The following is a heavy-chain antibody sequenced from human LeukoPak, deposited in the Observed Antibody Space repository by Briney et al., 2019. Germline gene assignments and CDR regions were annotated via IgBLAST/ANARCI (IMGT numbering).Heavy chain of an antibody. J-gene: IGHJ4*02. D-gene: IGHD3-22*01. CDR3: ASDGSSGYRGKAFDY. V-gene: IGHV4-39*01. Sequence: SETLSLTCTVSGGSISSSSYYWGWIRQPPGKGLEWIGSIYYSGSTYYNPSLKSRVTISVDTSKNQFSLKLSSVTAADTAVYYCASDGSSGYRGKAFDYWGQGTLVTVSS. CDR1: GGSISSSSYY. CDR2: IYYSGST.